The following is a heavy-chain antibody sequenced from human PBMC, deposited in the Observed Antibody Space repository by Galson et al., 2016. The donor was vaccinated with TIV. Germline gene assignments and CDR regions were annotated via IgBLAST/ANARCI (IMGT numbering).Heavy chain of an antibody. Sequence: SLRLSCAASGFTFGSYGMHWVRHGPGKGLEWLAFVSFDRSDTTYADSVKGRFTISRDNFKNTLYLQMSSLRTEDTALYYCARGFSSYYFDYWGQGTLVTVSS. D-gene: IGHD6-13*01. CDR2: VSFDRSDT. V-gene: IGHV3-30*03. CDR3: ARGFSSYYFDY. J-gene: IGHJ4*02. CDR1: GFTFGSYG.